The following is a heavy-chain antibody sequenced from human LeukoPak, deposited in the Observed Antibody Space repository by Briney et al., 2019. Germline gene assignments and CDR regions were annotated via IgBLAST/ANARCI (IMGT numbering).Heavy chain of an antibody. Sequence: PGGSLRLSCAASGFTVSNNYMGWVRQAPGKGLEWVSIIHSSSATYYADSVKGRFTISRDNSKNTLYLQMNSLRVEDTAVYYCARDCCSGSCFDSWGQGTLATVSP. CDR2: IHSSSAT. CDR1: GFTVSNNY. J-gene: IGHJ4*01. V-gene: IGHV3-53*01. D-gene: IGHD3-3*01. CDR3: ARDCCSGSCFDS.